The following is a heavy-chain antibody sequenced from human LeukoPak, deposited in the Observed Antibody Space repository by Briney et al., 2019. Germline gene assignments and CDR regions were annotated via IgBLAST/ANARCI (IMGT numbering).Heavy chain of an antibody. CDR3: ARSDYLSHDVFDI. CDR2: IYYSGST. Sequence: SETLSLTCTVSGGSISSYYWGWIRQPPGKGLEWIGSIYYSGSTYYNPSLKSRVTISVDTSKNQFSLKLSSVTAADTAVYYCARSDYLSHDVFDIWGQGTMVTVSS. D-gene: IGHD4-17*01. V-gene: IGHV4-39*07. J-gene: IGHJ3*02. CDR1: GGSISSYY.